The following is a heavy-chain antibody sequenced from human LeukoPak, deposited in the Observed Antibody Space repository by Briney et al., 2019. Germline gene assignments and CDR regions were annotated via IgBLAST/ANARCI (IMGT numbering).Heavy chain of an antibody. CDR3: ARDQGYASGAWSDSFNI. Sequence: SQTLSLTCAISGDSVSSNSAAWNWIRQSPSRGLEWLGRTYYRYKWYNDYAVSVKSRITINPDTSKNQFSLHLNSVTPEDTAVYYCARDQGYASGAWSDSFNIWGQGTMVTVSS. J-gene: IGHJ3*02. D-gene: IGHD6-19*01. V-gene: IGHV6-1*01. CDR1: GDSVSSNSAA. CDR2: TYYRYKWYN.